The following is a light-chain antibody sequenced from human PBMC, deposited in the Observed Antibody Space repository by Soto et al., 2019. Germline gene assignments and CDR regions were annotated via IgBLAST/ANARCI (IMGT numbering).Light chain of an antibody. Sequence: IQMTQSPSSLSASIGDRVTITCRASQSISSSLNWYQQKPGKAPKLLISAASSLQSGVPSGFSRRRSGTDFTLTISTLQPEDFATYICQQTYSIPVTLGGGTKVEMK. CDR3: QQTYSIPVT. J-gene: IGKJ4*01. CDR2: AAS. V-gene: IGKV1-39*01. CDR1: QSISSS.